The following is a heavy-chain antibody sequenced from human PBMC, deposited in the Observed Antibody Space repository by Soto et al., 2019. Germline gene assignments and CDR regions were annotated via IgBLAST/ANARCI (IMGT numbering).Heavy chain of an antibody. Sequence: EVQLLESGGGLVQPGGSLRLSCAASGFTFSSYAMSWVRQAPGKGLEWVSAISGSGGSTYYADSVKGRFTISRDNSKNRLYRQMNSLRAEDTAVYYCAKDHSVVGATRPLDAFDIWGQGTMVTVSS. CDR2: ISGSGGST. CDR3: AKDHSVVGATRPLDAFDI. CDR1: GFTFSSYA. D-gene: IGHD1-26*01. V-gene: IGHV3-23*01. J-gene: IGHJ3*02.